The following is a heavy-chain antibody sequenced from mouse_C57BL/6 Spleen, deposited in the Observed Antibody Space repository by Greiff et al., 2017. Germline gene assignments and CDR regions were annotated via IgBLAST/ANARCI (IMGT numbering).Heavy chain of an antibody. J-gene: IGHJ3*01. D-gene: IGHD1-1*01. V-gene: IGHV1-50*01. CDR1: GYTFTSYW. Sequence: VQLQQPGAELVKPGASVKLSCKASGYTFTSYWMQWVKQRPGQGLEWIGEIDPSDSYTNYNQKFKGKATLTVDTSSSTAYMQLSSLTSEDSAVYYCARLGGSTSWFAYWGQGTLVTVSA. CDR3: ARLGGSTSWFAY. CDR2: IDPSDSYT.